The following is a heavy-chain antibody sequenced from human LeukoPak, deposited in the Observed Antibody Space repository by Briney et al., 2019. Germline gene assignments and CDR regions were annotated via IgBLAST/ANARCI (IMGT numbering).Heavy chain of an antibody. CDR3: ARSTMGARRKYDY. D-gene: IGHD1-26*01. V-gene: IGHV1-8*01. J-gene: IGHJ4*02. CDR2: LNPNSGNT. CDR1: GDTFTTYD. Sequence: ASVKVSCKASGDTFTTYDVNWVRQATGQGLEWMGWLNPNSGNTGYVQKFQGRVTMTMNTSISTAYMELTSLTSEDTAVYHCARSTMGARRKYDYWGQGTLVTVSS.